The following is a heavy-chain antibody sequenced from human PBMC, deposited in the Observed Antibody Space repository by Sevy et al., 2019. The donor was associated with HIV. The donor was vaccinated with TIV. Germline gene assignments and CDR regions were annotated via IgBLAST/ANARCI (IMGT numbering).Heavy chain of an antibody. J-gene: IGHJ4*02. D-gene: IGHD6-13*01. V-gene: IGHV4-38-2*01. CDR1: GYSISSRYY. CDR3: ASDITSNWLFFDY. CDR2: MYYSGST. Sequence: SETLSLTCAVSGYSISSRYYWGWVRQPPGKGLEWIASMYYSGSTYYNPSLRSRVTISLDTSENKFSLKLTSVTAADTAVYYCASDITSNWLFFDYWGQGILVTVSS.